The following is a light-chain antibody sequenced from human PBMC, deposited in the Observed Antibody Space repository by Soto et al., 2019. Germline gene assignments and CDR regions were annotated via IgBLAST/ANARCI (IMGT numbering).Light chain of an antibody. CDR2: EVT. CDR3: SSYTRNSALV. Sequence: QSVLTQPASMSGSPGQSITITCTGTSSDVGAYDYVSWYQHHPGKVPRLIIYEVTKRPSGVSHRFSGSKSGITASLTISGLQADDEAGYYCSSYTRNSALVFGGGTKVTVL. V-gene: IGLV2-14*01. J-gene: IGLJ2*01. CDR1: SSDVGAYDY.